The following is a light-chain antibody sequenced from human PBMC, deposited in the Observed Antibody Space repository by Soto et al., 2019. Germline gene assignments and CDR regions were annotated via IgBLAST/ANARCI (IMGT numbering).Light chain of an antibody. Sequence: LTQPSSVSGSPGQSIAISCTGPSGDVGGYDYVSWYQQHPDKAPKLMIYEVTKRPSWVSNRFSGSKSGNTASLTISGLQPEDEADYYCSSHTSGSTRVFGSGTKVTVL. CDR2: EVT. CDR1: SGDVGGYDY. V-gene: IGLV2-14*01. J-gene: IGLJ1*01. CDR3: SSHTSGSTRV.